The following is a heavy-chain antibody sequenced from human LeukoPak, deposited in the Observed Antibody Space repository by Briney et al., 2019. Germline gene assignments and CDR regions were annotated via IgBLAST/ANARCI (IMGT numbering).Heavy chain of an antibody. Sequence: GASVKVSCKASGYTFTGYYMHWVRQAPGQGLEWMGWINPNSGGTNYAQKSQGRVTMTRDTSISTAYMELSRLRSDDTAVYYCARTLYYDFWMFDYWGQGTLVTVSS. CDR1: GYTFTGYY. J-gene: IGHJ4*02. CDR3: ARTLYYDFWMFDY. CDR2: INPNSGGT. V-gene: IGHV1-2*02. D-gene: IGHD3-3*01.